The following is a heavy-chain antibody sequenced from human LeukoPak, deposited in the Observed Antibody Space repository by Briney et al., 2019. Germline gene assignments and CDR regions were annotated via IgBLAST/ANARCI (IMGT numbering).Heavy chain of an antibody. CDR3: ENDGDDSIDY. CDR2: IRYDGSTK. J-gene: IGHJ4*02. V-gene: IGHV3-30*02. D-gene: IGHD3-22*01. Sequence: GRSLSPSCAVSGLTLICGGMHWVRQAPGKVLEWVAFIRYDGSTKYYTDSVKGRLTTSRDNSRDTLYLQMNSLITEDTSVSYCENDGDDSIDYWGQGTLVTVSS. CDR1: GLTLICGG.